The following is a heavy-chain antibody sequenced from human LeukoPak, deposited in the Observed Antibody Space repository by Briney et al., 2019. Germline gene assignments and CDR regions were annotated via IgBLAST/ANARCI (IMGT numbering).Heavy chain of an antibody. V-gene: IGHV4-59*01. CDR2: IYYSGST. Sequence: SETLSLTCTVSGGSISSYYWSWIRQPPGRGLEWIGYIYYSGSTNYNPSLKSRVTISVDTSKNQFSLKPSSVTAADTAVYYCARSPLRFLEFRNAFDIWGQGTMVTVSS. J-gene: IGHJ3*02. D-gene: IGHD3-3*01. CDR3: ARSPLRFLEFRNAFDI. CDR1: GGSISSYY.